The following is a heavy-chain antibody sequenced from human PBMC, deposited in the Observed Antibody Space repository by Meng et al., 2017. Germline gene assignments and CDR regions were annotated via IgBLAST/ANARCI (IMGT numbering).Heavy chain of an antibody. CDR2: IYSGGST. CDR3: ARAAYSSSWHPYFQH. V-gene: IGHV3-53*04. Sequence: GESLKISCAASGFTVSSNYMSWVRQAPGKGLEWVSVIYSGGSTYYADSVKGRFTTSRHNPKNTLYLQINSLRAEDTAVYYCARAAYSSSWHPYFQHWGQGTLVTVSS. J-gene: IGHJ1*01. CDR1: GFTVSSNY. D-gene: IGHD6-13*01.